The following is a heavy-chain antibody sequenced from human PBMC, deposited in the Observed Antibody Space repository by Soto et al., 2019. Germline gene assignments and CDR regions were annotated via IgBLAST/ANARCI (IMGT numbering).Heavy chain of an antibody. CDR3: ARGWTFDL. D-gene: IGHD1-1*01. CDR1: GFSLSSYA. CDR2: INGGGDST. J-gene: IGHJ4*02. Sequence: EGSLRRSSVASGFSLSSYAKSWVRQAPGKGLEWVSGINGGGDSTYFADSVRGRFTISRDNSKNTLFLQMNSLRAEDTAVYYCARGWTFDLWGQGTLVTVS. V-gene: IGHV3-23*01.